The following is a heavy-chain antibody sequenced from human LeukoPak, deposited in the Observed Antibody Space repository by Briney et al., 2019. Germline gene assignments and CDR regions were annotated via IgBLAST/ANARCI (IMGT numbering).Heavy chain of an antibody. J-gene: IGHJ4*02. CDR3: ARGNYGGAYFDY. CDR2: INHSGST. D-gene: IGHD4-17*01. V-gene: IGHV4-34*01. CDR1: GGSFSGYY. Sequence: SETLSLTCAVYGGSFSGYYWSWIRQPPGKGLEWIGEINHSGSTNYNPSLKSRVTISVDTSKNQFSLKLSSVTAADTAVYYCARGNYGGAYFDYWGQGTLVTVSS.